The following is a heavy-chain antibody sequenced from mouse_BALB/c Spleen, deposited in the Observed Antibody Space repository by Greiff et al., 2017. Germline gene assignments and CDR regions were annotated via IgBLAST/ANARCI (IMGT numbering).Heavy chain of an antibody. D-gene: IGHD2-4*01. V-gene: IGHV3-8*02. Sequence: EVQLQESGPSLVKPSQTLSLTCSVTGDSITSGYWNWIRKFPGNKLEYMGYISYSGSTYYNPSLKSRISITRDTSKNQYYLQLNSVTTEDTATYYCARYQDYDYDKGDYYAMDYWGQGTSVTVSS. CDR1: GDSITSGY. CDR2: ISYSGST. CDR3: ARYQDYDYDKGDYYAMDY. J-gene: IGHJ4*01.